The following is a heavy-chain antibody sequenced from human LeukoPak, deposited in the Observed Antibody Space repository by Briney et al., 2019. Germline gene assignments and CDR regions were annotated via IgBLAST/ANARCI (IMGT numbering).Heavy chain of an antibody. CDR1: GFTFSSYS. D-gene: IGHD6-19*01. CDR3: SLLAVASPQDY. V-gene: IGHV3-48*01. CDR2: ISSSGSTT. Sequence: GGSLRLSCAASGFTFSSYSMNWVRQAPGKGLEWVSDISSSGSTTYYADSVRGRFTTSRDNAKNLLYLQMHSLRAEDTAIYYCSLLAVASPQDYWGQGTLVTVSS. J-gene: IGHJ4*02.